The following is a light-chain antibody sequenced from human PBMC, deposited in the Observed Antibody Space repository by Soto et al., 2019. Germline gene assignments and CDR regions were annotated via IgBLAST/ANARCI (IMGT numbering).Light chain of an antibody. CDR2: EGS. V-gene: IGLV2-23*01. Sequence: QSVLTQPASVSGSPGQSITISCTGTSSGVGSYNLVSWYQQHPGKAPKLMIYEGSKRPSGVSNRFSGSKSGNTASLTISGLQAEDEADYYCCSYAGIVVFGGGTKLTVL. CDR1: SSGVGSYNL. CDR3: CSYAGIVV. J-gene: IGLJ2*01.